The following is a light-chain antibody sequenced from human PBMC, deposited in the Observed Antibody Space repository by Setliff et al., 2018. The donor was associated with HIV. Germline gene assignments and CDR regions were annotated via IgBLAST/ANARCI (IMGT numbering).Light chain of an antibody. CDR2: EVS. CDR3: CSYAGSSTYV. J-gene: IGLJ1*01. CDR1: SSNIGTYNL. Sequence: QSALTQPASVSASPGQSITISCGGNSSNIGTYNLVSWYQQHPDKAPQLTIFEVSKRPSGVSNRFSGSKSGNTASLTISGLQAEDEADYYCCSYAGSSTYVFGTGTKVTVL. V-gene: IGLV2-23*02.